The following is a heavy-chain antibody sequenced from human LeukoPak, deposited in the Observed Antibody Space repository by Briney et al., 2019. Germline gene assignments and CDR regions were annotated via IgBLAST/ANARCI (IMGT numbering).Heavy chain of an antibody. CDR2: ISGTGGSI. CDR1: GFTFSNYA. V-gene: IGHV3-23*01. Sequence: PGGSLRLSCAASGFTFSNYAMSWVRQAPGKGLEWVSTISGTGGSIYYADSVKGRFTISRDNSKNTLYLQMNSLRAEDTAVYYCAMRSYNFDYWGQGTLVTVSS. J-gene: IGHJ4*02. CDR3: AMRSYNFDY. D-gene: IGHD4-11*01.